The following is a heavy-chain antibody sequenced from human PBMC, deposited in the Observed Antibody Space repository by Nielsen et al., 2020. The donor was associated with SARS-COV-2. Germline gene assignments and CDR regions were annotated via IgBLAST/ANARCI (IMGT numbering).Heavy chain of an antibody. V-gene: IGHV3-48*01. Sequence: GESLKISCAASGFTFSSYGMHWVRQAPGKGLEWVSFISFSGSETDYADSVRGRITIFRDNAKNSVSLQMNSLRPEDTAVYYCARDKVDYGSEAAGMDVWGQGTTVTVSS. J-gene: IGHJ6*02. CDR1: GFTFSSYG. CDR2: ISFSGSET. CDR3: ARDKVDYGSEAAGMDV. D-gene: IGHD4-17*01.